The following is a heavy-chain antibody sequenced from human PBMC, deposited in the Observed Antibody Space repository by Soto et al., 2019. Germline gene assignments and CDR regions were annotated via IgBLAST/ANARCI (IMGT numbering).Heavy chain of an antibody. Sequence: EVQLLESGGGLVQPGGSLRLSCAASGFPFSSYAMSWVRQAPGKGLEWVSAISGSGDSTYYADSVKGRFTISRDNSNNTLYVQMNSLRAEDTAVYYCAKDPGYYDFWSAYSDFWGQGTLVTVSS. V-gene: IGHV3-23*01. CDR3: AKDPGYYDFWSAYSDF. CDR1: GFPFSSYA. CDR2: ISGSGDST. J-gene: IGHJ4*02. D-gene: IGHD3-3*01.